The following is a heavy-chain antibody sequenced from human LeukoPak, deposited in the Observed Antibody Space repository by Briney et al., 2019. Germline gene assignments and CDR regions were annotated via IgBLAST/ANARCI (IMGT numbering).Heavy chain of an antibody. CDR2: IYYSGST. J-gene: IGHJ3*02. Sequence: SQTLSLTCTVSGGSISSGDYYWSWIRQPPGKGLEWIGYIYYSGSTYYNPSLKSRVTISVDTSKNQFSLKLSSVTAADTAVYYCARASGGYDTLTPIDIWGQGTMVTVSS. CDR3: ARASGGYDTLTPIDI. V-gene: IGHV4-30-4*01. D-gene: IGHD3-9*01. CDR1: GGSISSGDYY.